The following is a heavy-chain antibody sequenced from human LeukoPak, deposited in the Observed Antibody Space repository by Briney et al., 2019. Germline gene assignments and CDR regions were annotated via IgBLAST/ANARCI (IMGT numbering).Heavy chain of an antibody. CDR1: GYTLHELS. J-gene: IGHJ5*02. D-gene: IGHD6-6*01. Sequence: ASAKVSCKVSGYTLHELSMHWVRQAPGTGLEWMGGFDPEDGEAIYAQEFQGRVTMTEDTSTVTAYMELSSLRSEDTAVYYCALAARGWFDPWGQGTLVTVSS. CDR3: ALAARGWFDP. V-gene: IGHV1-24*01. CDR2: FDPEDGEA.